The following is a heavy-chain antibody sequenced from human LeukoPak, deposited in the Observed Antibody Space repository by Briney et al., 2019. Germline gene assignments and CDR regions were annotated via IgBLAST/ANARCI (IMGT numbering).Heavy chain of an antibody. CDR1: GFTFSGSA. D-gene: IGHD1-1*01. CDR3: TRRSGGTFSADI. V-gene: IGHV3-73*01. Sequence: PGGSLRLSCAASGFTFSGSAMYWVRQASGKRLEWVGRIRSKANSYATAYATSVKGRFTISRDDSKNTAYMQMNSLKTEDTAVYYCTRRSGGTFSADIWGQGTMVTVSS. J-gene: IGHJ3*02. CDR2: IRSKANSYAT.